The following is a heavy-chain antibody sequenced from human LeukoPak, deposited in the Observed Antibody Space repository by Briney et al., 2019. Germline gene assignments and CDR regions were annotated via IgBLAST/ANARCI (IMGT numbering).Heavy chain of an antibody. CDR1: GYTFTSYA. Sequence: ASVKVSCKASGYTFTSYAMHWVRQAPGQRLEWMGWINAGNGNTKYSQKFQDRVTITRDTSASTAYMELSSLRSEDTAVYYCARGDDYVDWFDPWGQGTLVTVSS. V-gene: IGHV1-3*01. CDR2: INAGNGNT. D-gene: IGHD4-17*01. CDR3: ARGDDYVDWFDP. J-gene: IGHJ5*02.